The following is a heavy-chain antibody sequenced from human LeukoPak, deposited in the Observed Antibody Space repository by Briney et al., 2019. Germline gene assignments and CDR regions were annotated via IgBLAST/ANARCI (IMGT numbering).Heavy chain of an antibody. CDR1: GGSISSSSYY. CDR2: MYSSGST. J-gene: IGHJ4*02. Sequence: SETLSLTCTVSGGSISSSSYYWGWIRQPPGKGLEWIGSMYSSGSTYYNPSLKSRVTISADTPQNQFSLKLSSVTAADTAVYYCASRKLGNDYWGQGTLVTVSS. D-gene: IGHD7-27*01. V-gene: IGHV4-39*07. CDR3: ASRKLGNDY.